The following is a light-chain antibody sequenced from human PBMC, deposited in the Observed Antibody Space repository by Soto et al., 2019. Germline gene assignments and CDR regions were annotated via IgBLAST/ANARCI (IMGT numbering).Light chain of an antibody. Sequence: DIQMTQSPSSLSASVGDRVTITCRASQSISSYLNWYQQKPGKAPKLLIYAASTLQSGVPSRFSGSGSGTDFTLTIRSLQPEDVATYYCKKYNSAPRTFGQGTKVDIK. CDR3: KKYNSAPRT. CDR1: QSISSY. V-gene: IGKV1-27*01. J-gene: IGKJ1*01. CDR2: AAS.